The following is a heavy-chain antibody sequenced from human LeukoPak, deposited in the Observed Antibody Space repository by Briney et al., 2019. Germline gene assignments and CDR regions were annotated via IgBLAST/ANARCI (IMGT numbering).Heavy chain of an antibody. CDR2: ISFDGSNK. CDR1: GFTFGSHA. J-gene: IGHJ4*02. CDR3: ASVGGYDPLFDY. D-gene: IGHD5-12*01. V-gene: IGHV3-30-3*01. Sequence: GGSVTLFCAASGFTFGSHATHWVRQAPGKGREWVAVISFDGSNKYYADSVKGRFTISRDNSKNTLYLQMNSLRTEDTAVYYCASVGGYDPLFDYWGQGTLVTVSS.